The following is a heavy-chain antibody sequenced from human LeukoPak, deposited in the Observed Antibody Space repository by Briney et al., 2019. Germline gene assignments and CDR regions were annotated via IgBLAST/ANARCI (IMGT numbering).Heavy chain of an antibody. CDR3: ARAPQGVDTAKPILTDIDY. J-gene: IGHJ4*02. CDR1: GYTLTELS. D-gene: IGHD5-18*01. Sequence: GASVKVSCKVSGYTLTELSMHWVRQAPGKGLEWMGGFDPEDGETIYAQKFQGRVTMTRDTSTSTVYMELSSLRSEDTAVYYCARAPQGVDTAKPILTDIDYWGQGTLVTVSS. V-gene: IGHV1-24*01. CDR2: FDPEDGET.